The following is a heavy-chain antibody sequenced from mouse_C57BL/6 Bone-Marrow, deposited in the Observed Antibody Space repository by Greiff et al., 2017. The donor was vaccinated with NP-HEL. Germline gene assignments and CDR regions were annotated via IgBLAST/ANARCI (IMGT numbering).Heavy chain of an antibody. D-gene: IGHD2-5*01. Sequence: VKLQESGPGLVAPSQSLSITCTVSGFSLTSYAISWVRQPPGKGLEWLGVIWTGGGTNYNSALKSRLSISKDNSKSQVFLKMNSLQTDDTARYYCARTYSNSYYYAMDYWGQGTSVTVSS. CDR3: ARTYSNSYYYAMDY. CDR2: IWTGGGT. V-gene: IGHV2-9-1*01. J-gene: IGHJ4*01. CDR1: GFSLTSYA.